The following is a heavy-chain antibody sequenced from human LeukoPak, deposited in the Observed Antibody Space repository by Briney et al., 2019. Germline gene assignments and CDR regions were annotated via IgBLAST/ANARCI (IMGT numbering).Heavy chain of an antibody. CDR3: ARADSVPAGDYHYWYMDV. Sequence: GASVKVSCKASGFTLTGYYMHWVRQDPRQGLQWMGWIKPNSVDTDYAQKFQGRVTMTRDTSISTVYMELSSLRSDDTAVYYCARADSVPAGDYHYWYMDVWGKGTTVTVSS. V-gene: IGHV1-2*02. CDR2: IKPNSVDT. CDR1: GFTLTGYY. J-gene: IGHJ6*03. D-gene: IGHD2-2*01.